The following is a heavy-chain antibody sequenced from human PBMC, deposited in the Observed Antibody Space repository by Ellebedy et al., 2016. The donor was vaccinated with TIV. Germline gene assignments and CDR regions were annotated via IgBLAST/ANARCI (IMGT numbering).Heavy chain of an antibody. CDR2: IWYDGSNK. J-gene: IGHJ4*02. CDR1: GFTFSSYA. Sequence: GESLKISXAASGFTFSSYAMHWVRQVAGKGLEWVAVIWYDGSNKYYADSVKGRFTISRDNSKNTLYLQMNSLRAEDTAVYYCARDASNYFDYWGQGTLVTVSS. V-gene: IGHV3-33*01. CDR3: ARDASNYFDY.